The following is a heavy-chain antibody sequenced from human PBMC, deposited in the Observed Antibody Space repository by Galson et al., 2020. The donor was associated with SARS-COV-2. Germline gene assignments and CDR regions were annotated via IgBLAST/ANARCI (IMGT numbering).Heavy chain of an antibody. D-gene: IGHD3-10*01. CDR2: IYPGDSDT. V-gene: IGHV5-51*01. CDR3: ARIDFSGRPDYYGSGSYNYFDY. Sequence: GESLKISCKGSGYSFTSYWIGWVRQMPGKGLEWMGIIYPGDSDTRYSPSFQGQVTISTDKSISTAYLQWSSLKASDTAMYCCARIDFSGRPDYYGSGSYNYFDYWGQGTLVTVSS. CDR1: GYSFTSYW. J-gene: IGHJ4*02.